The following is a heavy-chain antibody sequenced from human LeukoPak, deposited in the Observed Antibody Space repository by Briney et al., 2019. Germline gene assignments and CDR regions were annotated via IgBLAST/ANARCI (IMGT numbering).Heavy chain of an antibody. V-gene: IGHV3-23*01. CDR1: GFIFSYYG. Sequence: GGSLRLSCEVSGFIFSYYGMNWVRQAPGKGLEWVSTISDSGDATYYADSVKGRFTISRDNSKSTLYLQMNNLRAEDTALYYCAKERGHSKPFDYWGQGTLVTVSS. D-gene: IGHD4-23*01. CDR3: AKERGHSKPFDY. CDR2: ISDSGDAT. J-gene: IGHJ4*02.